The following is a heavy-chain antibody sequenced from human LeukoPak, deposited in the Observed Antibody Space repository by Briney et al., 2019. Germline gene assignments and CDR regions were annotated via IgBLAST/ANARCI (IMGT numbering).Heavy chain of an antibody. CDR1: GGSISSSNW. CDR3: ARGSRRTVVVTTRYYYYMDV. J-gene: IGHJ6*03. V-gene: IGHV4-4*02. CDR2: INHSGSS. Sequence: SGTLSLTCAVSGGSISSSNWWSWVRQSPGQGLEWIGEINHSGSSNYNPSLKSRVTISVDTSKNQFSLKMRSVTAADTAVYYCARGSRRTVVVTTRYYYYMDVWGKGTTVTVSS. D-gene: IGHD2-21*02.